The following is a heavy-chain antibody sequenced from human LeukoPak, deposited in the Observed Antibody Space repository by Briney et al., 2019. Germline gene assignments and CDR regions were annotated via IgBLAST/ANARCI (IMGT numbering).Heavy chain of an antibody. CDR2: ISGSGGST. V-gene: IGHV3-23*01. CDR3: AKINNYYGSGSYPYYFDY. D-gene: IGHD3-10*01. J-gene: IGHJ4*02. Sequence: PGGSLRLSCAASGFTFSSYAMSWVRQAPGKGLEWVSTISGSGGSTYYADSVKGRFTISRDNSKNTLYLQMNSLRAEDTAVYYCAKINNYYGSGSYPYYFDYWGQGTLVTVSS. CDR1: GFTFSSYA.